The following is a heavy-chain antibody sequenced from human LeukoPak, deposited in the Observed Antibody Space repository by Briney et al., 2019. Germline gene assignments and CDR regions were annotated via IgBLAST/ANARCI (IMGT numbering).Heavy chain of an antibody. Sequence: GGSLRLSCAASGLTFSSYAMHWVRQAPGKGLEWVAVISYDGSNKYYADSVKGRFTISRDNSKNTLYLQMNSLRAEDTAVYYCATTAGLLGPFDIWGQGTMVTVSS. CDR3: ATTAGLLGPFDI. V-gene: IGHV3-30-3*01. J-gene: IGHJ3*02. CDR1: GLTFSSYA. D-gene: IGHD7-27*01. CDR2: ISYDGSNK.